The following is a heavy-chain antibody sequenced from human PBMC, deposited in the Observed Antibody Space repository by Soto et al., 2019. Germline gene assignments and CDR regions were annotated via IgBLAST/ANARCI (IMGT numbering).Heavy chain of an antibody. J-gene: IGHJ4*02. CDR3: VQDGGTFGDGRERGDY. CDR2: ISYDGIKK. V-gene: IGHV3-30*18. D-gene: IGHD3-16*01. Sequence: QVQLVESGGGVVQPGRSLRLSCAASGFIFSSCGMHWVRQAPGKGLEWVAVISYDGIKKYYGDSVKGRFAISRDNSKNTLYLQMNSLSADDTAVYYCVQDGGTFGDGRERGDYWGQGTLVAVSS. CDR1: GFIFSSCG.